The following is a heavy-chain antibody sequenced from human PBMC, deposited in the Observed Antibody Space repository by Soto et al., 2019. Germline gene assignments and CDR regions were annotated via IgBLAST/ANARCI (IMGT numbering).Heavy chain of an antibody. V-gene: IGHV4-39*07. CDR2: IYYSGST. Sequence: SETLSLTCTVSGGSISSSSYYWGWIRQPPGKGLEWIGSIYYSGSTYYNPSLKSRVTISVDTSKNQFSLKLSSVTAADTAVYYCATLGEAAAGDDYWGQGTLVTVSS. CDR3: ATLGEAAAGDDY. CDR1: GGSISSSSYY. D-gene: IGHD6-13*01. J-gene: IGHJ4*02.